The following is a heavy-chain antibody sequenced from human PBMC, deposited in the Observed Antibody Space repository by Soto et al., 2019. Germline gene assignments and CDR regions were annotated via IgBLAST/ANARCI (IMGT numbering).Heavy chain of an antibody. V-gene: IGHV1-18*01. CDR3: ARGSQGTRDYYYYYGMDV. CDR1: GYTFTSYG. CDR2: ISAYNGNT. J-gene: IGHJ6*02. Sequence: QVQLVQSGAEVKKPGASVKVSCKASGYTFTSYGFSWVRQAPGQGREWMGWISAYNGNTNYAQKLHSSITITTATYTSTAYMELRSLRSDDTAVYYCARGSQGTRDYYYYYGMDVWGQGTTVTVSS. D-gene: IGHD1-7*01.